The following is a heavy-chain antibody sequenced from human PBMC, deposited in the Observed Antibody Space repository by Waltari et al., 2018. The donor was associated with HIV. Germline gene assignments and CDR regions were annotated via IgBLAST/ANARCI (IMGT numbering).Heavy chain of an antibody. J-gene: IGHJ5*02. CDR2: INHSGNS. CDR1: GGSFSGFY. Sequence: QVQLHQWGAALLKPSETLSLTCGVSGGSFSGFYWTWIRQPPGKGLEWVGEINHSGNSNYNSSLKSRVTISVDSSRKQFSLRLTSLTAADTAVYYCARGGYNSGFSWFDPWGRGTLVTVSS. D-gene: IGHD5-18*01. V-gene: IGHV4-34*01. CDR3: ARGGYNSGFSWFDP.